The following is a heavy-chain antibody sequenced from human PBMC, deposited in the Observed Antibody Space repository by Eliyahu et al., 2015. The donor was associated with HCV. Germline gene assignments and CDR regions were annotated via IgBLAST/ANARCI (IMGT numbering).Heavy chain of an antibody. V-gene: IGHV3-33*01. Sequence: QVQLVESGGGVVQPGRSLXLXCAASGFXFSSYGMHXVRQAPGKGLGWVAVIWYDGSNKYYADSVKGRFTISRDNSKNTLYLQMNSLRAEDTAVYYCARDRRDFDGHYYYGMDVWGQGTTVTVSS. J-gene: IGHJ6*02. CDR1: GFXFSSYG. D-gene: IGHD3-9*01. CDR2: IWYDGSNK. CDR3: ARDRRDFDGHYYYGMDV.